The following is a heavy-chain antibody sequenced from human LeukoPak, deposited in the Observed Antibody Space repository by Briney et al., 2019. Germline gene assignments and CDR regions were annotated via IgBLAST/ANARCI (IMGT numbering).Heavy chain of an antibody. J-gene: IGHJ5*02. CDR2: IYYSGSI. D-gene: IGHD3-9*01. Sequence: PSETLSLTCAVYGGSFSGYYWSWIRQHPGKGLEWIGYIYYSGSIYYNPSLRGRVAISVDTSKNHFSLKLRSVTAADTAVYYCARGTLEYDILTGYSPRWFDPWGQGTLVTVSS. CDR1: GGSFSGYY. V-gene: IGHV4-31*11. CDR3: ARGTLEYDILTGYSPRWFDP.